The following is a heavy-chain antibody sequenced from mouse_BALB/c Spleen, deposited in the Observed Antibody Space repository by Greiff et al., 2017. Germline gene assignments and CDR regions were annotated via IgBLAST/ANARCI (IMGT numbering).Heavy chain of an antibody. CDR1: GYTFTSYW. V-gene: IGHV1-7*01. Sequence: VQLVESGAELAKPGASVKMSCKASGYTFTSYWMHWVKQRPGQGLEWIGYINPSTGYTEYNQKFKDKATLTADKSSSTAYMQLSSLTSEDSAVYYCARYDYDYWGQGTTLTVSS. J-gene: IGHJ2*01. D-gene: IGHD2-4*01. CDR3: ARYDYDY. CDR2: INPSTGYT.